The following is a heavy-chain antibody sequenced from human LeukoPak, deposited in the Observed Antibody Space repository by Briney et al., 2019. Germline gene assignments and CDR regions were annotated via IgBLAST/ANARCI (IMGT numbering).Heavy chain of an antibody. CDR2: FNPNIGGR. CDR3: ARDPREYYYDSSGYYYGSGEWGGTVYYYYGMDV. V-gene: IGHV1-2*01. Sequence: ASVTLSRTASVYTFTGYYMNWVRQSPGQGLEERGGFNPNIGGRNNTQKLPCRVTRTRETSITTDYMELSRLRSGDTDVYYCARDPREYYYDSSGYYYGSGEWGGTVYYYYGMDVWGQGTTVTVSS. J-gene: IGHJ6*02. CDR1: VYTFTGYY. D-gene: IGHD3-22*01.